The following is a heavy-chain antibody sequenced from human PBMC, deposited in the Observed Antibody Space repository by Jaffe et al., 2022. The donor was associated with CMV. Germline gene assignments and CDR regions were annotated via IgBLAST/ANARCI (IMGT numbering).Heavy chain of an antibody. D-gene: IGHD1-7*01. J-gene: IGHJ6*02. CDR3: ARGGTLHYGADV. CDR1: GDSVSPYY. V-gene: IGHV4-4*07. Sequence: QVQLQESGPGLVKPSETLALTCAVSGDSVSPYYWTWIRQPAGKGLEWIGRVYANGGTNYNPSLESRVTMSIDTSRNQISLRLNSVTAADTAVYYCARGGTLHYGADVWGHGTTVTVS. CDR2: VYANGGT.